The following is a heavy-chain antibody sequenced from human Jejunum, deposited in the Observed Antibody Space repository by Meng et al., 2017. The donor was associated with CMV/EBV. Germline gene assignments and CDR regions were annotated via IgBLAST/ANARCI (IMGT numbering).Heavy chain of an antibody. CDR1: GVSVITSN. Sequence: SCAGSGVSVITSNMTWVRQAKGKGREWVSAIYSGGRTYYADSVKGRFTISRDNSKNMMYLQMNSLRAEDTAVYYCAKKYTGSFDYWGQGTLVTVSS. CDR2: IYSGGRT. V-gene: IGHV3-53*01. D-gene: IGHD1-26*01. J-gene: IGHJ4*02. CDR3: AKKYTGSFDY.